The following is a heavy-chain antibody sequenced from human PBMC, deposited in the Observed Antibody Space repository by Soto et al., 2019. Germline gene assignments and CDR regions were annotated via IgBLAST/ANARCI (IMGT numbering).Heavy chain of an antibody. V-gene: IGHV5-10-1*01. J-gene: IGHJ4*02. Sequence: GEALTISCKGSGYSFAGYWITWVRQYPGKGLVWMGRIDPSDSQTYYSPSFRGHVTISVTKSITTVFLQWSSLRASDTAMYYCARQIYDSDTGPNFQYYFDSWGQGTPVTVSS. CDR3: ARQIYDSDTGPNFQYYFDS. CDR2: IDPSDSQT. D-gene: IGHD3-22*01. CDR1: GYSFAGYW.